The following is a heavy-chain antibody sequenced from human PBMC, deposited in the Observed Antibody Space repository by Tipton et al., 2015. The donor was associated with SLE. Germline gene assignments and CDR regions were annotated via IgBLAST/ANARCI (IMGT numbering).Heavy chain of an antibody. CDR2: ISGSGGST. CDR1: GFTFSSYA. CDR3: AKDLALRFWEWSGFFDT. V-gene: IGHV3-23*01. D-gene: IGHD3-3*01. Sequence: SLRLSCAASGFTFSSYAMSWVRQAPGKGLEWVSAISGSGGSTYYADSVKGRFTISRDNSKNTLYLQMNSLRAEDTAVYYCAKDLALRFWEWSGFFDTWGHGTLVPASS. J-gene: IGHJ3*02.